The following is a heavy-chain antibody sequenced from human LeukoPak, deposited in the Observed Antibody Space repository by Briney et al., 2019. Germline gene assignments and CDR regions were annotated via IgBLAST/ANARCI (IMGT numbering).Heavy chain of an antibody. J-gene: IGHJ4*02. V-gene: IGHV3-23*01. CDR2: ITGSGAGT. CDR1: GFTFSRSA. D-gene: IGHD1-1*01. Sequence: GGSLRLSCAASGFTFSRSAMCWVRQAPGKGLEWVSTITGSGAGTYYADSVKGRFTISRDNSKNTLYLQMNSLRAEDTAVYYCAKDLVGTPQGGYWGQGTLVTVSS. CDR3: AKDLVGTPQGGY.